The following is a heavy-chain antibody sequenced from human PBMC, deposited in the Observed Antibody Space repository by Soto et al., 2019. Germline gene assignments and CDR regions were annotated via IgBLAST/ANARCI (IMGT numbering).Heavy chain of an antibody. CDR3: AGASSGYVLNWFGP. J-gene: IGHJ5*02. V-gene: IGHV1-69*02. CDR1: GGTFSSYT. CDR2: IIPILGIA. Sequence: QVQLVQSGAEVKKPGSSVKVSCKASGGTFSSYTISWVRQAPGQGLEWMGRIIPILGIANYAQKFQGRVTXXAXKRXSTAYMGLSRLRSEDTAGYYCAGASSGYVLNWFGPWGQGTLVTVSS. D-gene: IGHD5-12*01.